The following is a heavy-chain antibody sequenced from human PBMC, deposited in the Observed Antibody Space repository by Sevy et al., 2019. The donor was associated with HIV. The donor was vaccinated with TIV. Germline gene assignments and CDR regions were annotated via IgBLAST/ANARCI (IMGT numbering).Heavy chain of an antibody. CDR3: ARTTGIVGAYAFDI. CDR1: GYTFSDYG. D-gene: IGHD1-26*01. Sequence: ASVKVSCKASGYTFSDYGVTWVRQAPGQGLEWMGWISANNRNTNLAQNFQGRVTMTTDTSTSTAYMEVRRLTYDDAAVYYCARTTGIVGAYAFDIWGQGTTVTVSS. J-gene: IGHJ3*02. V-gene: IGHV1-18*01. CDR2: ISANNRNT.